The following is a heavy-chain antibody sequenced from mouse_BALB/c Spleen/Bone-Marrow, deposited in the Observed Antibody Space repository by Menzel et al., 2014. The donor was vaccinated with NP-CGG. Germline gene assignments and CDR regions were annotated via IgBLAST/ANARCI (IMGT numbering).Heavy chain of an antibody. Sequence: VKLVESGAELVKPGAPVKLSCKASGYTFTSYWMNWVKQRPGRGLEWIGRIDPSDSETHYNQKFKNKATLTVDKSSSTAYIQLSGLTSEDSAVYYCARNWVYFDYWGQGTTLTVSS. D-gene: IGHD4-1*01. CDR2: IDPSDSET. CDR3: ARNWVYFDY. V-gene: IGHV1-69*02. CDR1: GYTFTSYW. J-gene: IGHJ2*01.